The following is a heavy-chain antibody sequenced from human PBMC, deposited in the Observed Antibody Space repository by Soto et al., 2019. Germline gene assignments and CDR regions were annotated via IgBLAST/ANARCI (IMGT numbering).Heavy chain of an antibody. CDR2: IIPIFGPT. Sequence: QVQLVQSGAEVKKPGASVKVSCKASGGTFSSYAFSWVRQAPGQGLEWMGGIIPIFGPTNYAQKFQGRVTITADDSTNTAYMELSSLRSEDTAVYYCARGYGSASYSDYWGQGTLVTVSS. D-gene: IGHD6-6*01. V-gene: IGHV1-69*01. J-gene: IGHJ4*02. CDR3: ARGYGSASYSDY. CDR1: GGTFSSYA.